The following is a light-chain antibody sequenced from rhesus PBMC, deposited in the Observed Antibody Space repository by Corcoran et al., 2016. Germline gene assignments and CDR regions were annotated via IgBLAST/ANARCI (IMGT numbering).Light chain of an antibody. CDR3: QQYSSWRT. V-gene: IGKV3-42*02. CDR1: QSVGSN. J-gene: IGKJ1*01. Sequence: TVVTQSPATLPLSSGERATLSCRAIQSVGSNLAWYQQKPGQAPKLLTYHETRRATGIPASFSGSGSGTEFTLTLSRLEPEDVGVYCCQQYSSWRTFGQGTKVEIK. CDR2: HET.